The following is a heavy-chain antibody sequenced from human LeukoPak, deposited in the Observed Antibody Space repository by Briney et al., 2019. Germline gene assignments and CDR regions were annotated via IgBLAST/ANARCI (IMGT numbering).Heavy chain of an antibody. D-gene: IGHD3-22*01. V-gene: IGHV4-38-2*02. J-gene: IGHJ4*02. CDR1: GYSISSGYY. Sequence: SETLSLTCTVSGYSISSGYYWGWIRQPPGKGLEWIGSMYHSGSTYYNPSLKSRVTISLDTSKNQLSLKLSSVTAADTAVYYCAREAYDSSGYYLDYWGQGTLVTVSS. CDR3: AREAYDSSGYYLDY. CDR2: MYHSGST.